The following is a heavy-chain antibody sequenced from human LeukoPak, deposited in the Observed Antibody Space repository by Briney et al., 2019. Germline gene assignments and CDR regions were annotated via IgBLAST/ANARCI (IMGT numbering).Heavy chain of an antibody. J-gene: IGHJ4*02. Sequence: SQTLSLTCTVSGGSISGSNYHWTWIRQPAGKGLEWIGRIHKSWSANYNPSLKSRVTLSIDTSNNQFFLDLRSVTATDTAVYFGARDSGFAPGPYWGQGILVTVSS. D-gene: IGHD6-19*01. CDR3: ARDSGFAPGPY. CDR2: IHKSWSA. CDR1: GGSISGSNYH. V-gene: IGHV4-61*02.